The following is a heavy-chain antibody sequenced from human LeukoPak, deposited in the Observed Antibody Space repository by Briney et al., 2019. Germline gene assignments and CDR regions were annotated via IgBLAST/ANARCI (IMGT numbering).Heavy chain of an antibody. CDR1: GFTFTSYA. CDR2: ISGSGGST. D-gene: IGHD4-17*01. V-gene: IGHV3-23*01. CDR3: AKDGGDYLDY. Sequence: GASLRLSCAASGFTFTSYAMSWVRQAPGKGLEWVSVISGSGGSTYYADSVKGRFTISRDSSKNTLYLQMNSLRAEDTAVYYCAKDGGDYLDYWGQGTLVTVSS. J-gene: IGHJ4*02.